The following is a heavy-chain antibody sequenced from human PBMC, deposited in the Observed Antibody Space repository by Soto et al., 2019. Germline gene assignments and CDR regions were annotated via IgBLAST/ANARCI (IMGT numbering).Heavy chain of an antibody. CDR1: GDSISSSSYY. D-gene: IGHD2-15*01. Sequence: QLQLQESGPGLVKPSETLSLTCTVSGDSISSSSYYWGWIRQPPGKGLEYIGTIYYTGSTYYNPSLKSRVHIAVDTSKNQFSLKLSSVTAADTAVYYCATLVVGRVDLWGQGTMVTVSS. V-gene: IGHV4-39*01. J-gene: IGHJ3*01. CDR3: ATLVVGRVDL. CDR2: IYYTGST.